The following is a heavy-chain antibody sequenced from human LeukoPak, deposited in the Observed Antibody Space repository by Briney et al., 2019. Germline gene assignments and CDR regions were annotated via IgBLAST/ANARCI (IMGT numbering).Heavy chain of an antibody. Sequence: GGSLRLSCAASGFTFDHYATHWLRHAPGKRLHRVSGISWNSGSIGYADAVKGRFTISRDNAKNSLYLQMNSLRAEDTALYYCAKDKGAVGAYGMDVWGQGATVPVSS. CDR2: ISWNSGSI. CDR1: GFTFDHYA. CDR3: AKDKGAVGAYGMDV. D-gene: IGHD2-15*01. V-gene: IGHV3-9*01. J-gene: IGHJ6*02.